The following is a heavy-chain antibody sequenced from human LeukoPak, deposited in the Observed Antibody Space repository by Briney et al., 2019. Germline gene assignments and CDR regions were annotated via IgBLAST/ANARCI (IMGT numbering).Heavy chain of an antibody. CDR3: ARDLPYCGSTSCYAHGMDV. J-gene: IGHJ6*02. CDR2: IYYSGST. D-gene: IGHD2-2*01. Sequence: SETLSPTCTVSGGSISSYYWSWIRQPPGKGLEWIGYIYYSGSTNYNPSLKSRVTISVDTSKNQFSLKLSSVTAADTAVYYCARDLPYCGSTSCYAHGMDVWGQGTTVTVSS. V-gene: IGHV4-59*01. CDR1: GGSISSYY.